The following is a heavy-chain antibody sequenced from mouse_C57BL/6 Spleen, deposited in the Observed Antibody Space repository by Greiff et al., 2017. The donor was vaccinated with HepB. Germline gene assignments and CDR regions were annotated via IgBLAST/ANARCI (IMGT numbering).Heavy chain of an antibody. J-gene: IGHJ4*01. CDR3: ARSEVLRPPMDY. CDR1: GYTFTSYW. D-gene: IGHD1-2*01. CDR2: IDPSDSET. V-gene: IGHV1-52*01. Sequence: QVHVKQPGAELVRPGSSVKLSCKASGYTFTSYWMHWVKQRPIQGLEWIGNIDPSDSETHYNQKFKDKATLTVDKSSSTAYMQLSSLTSEDSAVYYCARSEVLRPPMDYWGQGTSVTVSS.